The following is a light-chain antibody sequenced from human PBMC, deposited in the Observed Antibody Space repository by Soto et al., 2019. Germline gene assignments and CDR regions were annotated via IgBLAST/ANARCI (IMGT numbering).Light chain of an antibody. CDR1: RRRVSRSNNNNY. CDR3: QQYYSSPGT. J-gene: IGKJ1*01. CDR2: WAS. V-gene: IGKV4-1*01. Sequence: MMSQSPDCLAVSLRERTTINCKCSRRRVSRSNNNNYLAWYQQKPGQAPKLLIYWASTRASGVPARFSGSGSGTDFTLTISSLQAEDAAVYYCQQYYSSPGTFGQGTKVDI.